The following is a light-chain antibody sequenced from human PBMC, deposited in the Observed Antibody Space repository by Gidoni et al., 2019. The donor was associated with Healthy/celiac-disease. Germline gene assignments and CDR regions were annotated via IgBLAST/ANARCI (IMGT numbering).Light chain of an antibody. Sequence: EIVLTQSPGTLSLSPGERANLSCRASQSVSSSYLAWYQQKPGQASRLLIYGASSRATGIPDRFSGSGSGTDFTLTISRLEPEEFAVYYCQQYGSSPRTFGQGTKVEIK. CDR2: GAS. J-gene: IGKJ1*01. CDR3: QQYGSSPRT. CDR1: QSVSSSY. V-gene: IGKV3-20*01.